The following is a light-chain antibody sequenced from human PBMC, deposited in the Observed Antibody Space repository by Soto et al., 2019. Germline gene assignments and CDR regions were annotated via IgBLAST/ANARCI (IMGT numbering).Light chain of an antibody. CDR2: DTS. J-gene: IGKJ2*01. CDR1: QNISKW. V-gene: IGKV1-5*01. CDR3: QRYNNY. Sequence: DIQMTQSPSSLSASVGDRVTITCRASQNISKWLAWYQLKPGRAPNLLIYDTSILKSGVPSRFSGSGSGTEFTLTISSLQPDDFATYYCQRYNNYFGLGTKVDIK.